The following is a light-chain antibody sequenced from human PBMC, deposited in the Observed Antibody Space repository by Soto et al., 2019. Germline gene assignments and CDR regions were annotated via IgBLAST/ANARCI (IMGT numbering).Light chain of an antibody. J-gene: IGLJ1*01. CDR2: EVS. CDR1: SSDVGGYNY. V-gene: IGLV2-8*01. CDR3: NSYAGSNVYV. Sequence: QSALTQPPSASGSPGQSVTISCTGTSSDVGGYNYVSWYQQHPGKAPKLMIYEVSRQPSGLPDRFSGSKSGNTASLTVSGRQADDEADYCCNSYAGSNVYVFGTGTKVTVL.